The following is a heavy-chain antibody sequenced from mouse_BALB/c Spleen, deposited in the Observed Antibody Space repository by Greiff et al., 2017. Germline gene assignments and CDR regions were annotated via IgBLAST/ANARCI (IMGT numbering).Heavy chain of an antibody. Sequence: VHVKQSGAELVKPGASVKLSCTASGFNIKDTYMHWVKQRPEQGLEWIGRIDPANGNTKYDPKFQGKATITADTSSNTAYLQLSSLTSEDTAVYYCVPYYRYALDYWGQGTTLTVSS. CDR3: VPYYRYALDY. J-gene: IGHJ2*01. V-gene: IGHV14-3*02. CDR1: GFNIKDTY. D-gene: IGHD2-14*01. CDR2: IDPANGNT.